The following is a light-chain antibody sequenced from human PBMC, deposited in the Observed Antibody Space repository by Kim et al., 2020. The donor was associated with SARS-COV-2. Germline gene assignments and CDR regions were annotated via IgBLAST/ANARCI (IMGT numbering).Light chain of an antibody. CDR2: RDD. CDR3: QVWDSRTVV. J-gene: IGLJ3*02. CDR1: KIGTKN. Sequence: SYELTQPLSVSVALGQTANITCGADKIGTKNVHWYQQRPGQAPLLVMFRDDNRPSGIPERFSGSNSRSAATLTISRAQAEDEADYYCQVWDSRTVVFGGVTQLTVL. V-gene: IGLV3-9*01.